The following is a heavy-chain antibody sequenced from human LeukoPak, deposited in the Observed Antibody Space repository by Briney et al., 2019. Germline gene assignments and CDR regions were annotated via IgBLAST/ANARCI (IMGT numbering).Heavy chain of an antibody. V-gene: IGHV2-70*11. D-gene: IGHD5-12*01. CDR1: GFSLSSSGMC. J-gene: IGHJ6*02. Sequence: SGPTLVNPTQTLTLTCTFSGFSLSSSGMCVSWIRQPPMTALECLARIDWDDDKHYTTSLKTRLTISKDTSKNQVVLTMTSMDPVDTATYYCARNRGYSGYGMDVWGQGTTVTVSS. CDR2: IDWDDDK. CDR3: ARNRGYSGYGMDV.